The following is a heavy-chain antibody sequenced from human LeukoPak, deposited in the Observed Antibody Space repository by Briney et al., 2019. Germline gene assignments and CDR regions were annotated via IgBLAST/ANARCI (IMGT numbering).Heavy chain of an antibody. CDR2: ISGNGVTT. D-gene: IGHD5-18*01. Sequence: GGSLRLSCAASGFSFSGDYIHWVRQAPGKGLEYVSAISGNGVTTHYTNSVKGRFTISRDNSKNTVYLQMGSLSTEDTAVYYCARDRDTLKSYAGDAFDIWGQGTMVTVSS. J-gene: IGHJ3*02. CDR1: GFSFSGDY. CDR3: ARDRDTLKSYAGDAFDI. V-gene: IGHV3-64*01.